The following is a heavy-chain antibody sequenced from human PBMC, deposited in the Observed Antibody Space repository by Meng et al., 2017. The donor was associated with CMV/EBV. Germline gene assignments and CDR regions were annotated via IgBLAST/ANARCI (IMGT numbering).Heavy chain of an antibody. CDR1: GYTFTGNY. D-gene: IGHD5-18*01. V-gene: IGHV1-2*06. J-gene: IGHJ6*02. Sequence: HSRAGVNKAGRSVTVSCKASGYTFTGNYRHWVRQGAEQGLECTGRVNPNSVRSSSPQMFAGRFDMPCDAAIRTADMEMDRLRSDDTAVYYCAGDPVGTAMVRSSGMAALGQRTTVTVSS. CDR3: AGDPVGTAMVRSSGMAA. CDR2: VNPNSVRS.